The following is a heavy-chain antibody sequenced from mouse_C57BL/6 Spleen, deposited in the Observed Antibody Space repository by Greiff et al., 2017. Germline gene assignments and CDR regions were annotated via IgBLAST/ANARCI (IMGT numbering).Heavy chain of an antibody. D-gene: IGHD2-2*01. CDR3: ASSVGYTYAMDY. CDR1: GYTFTSYG. J-gene: IGHJ4*01. V-gene: IGHV1-81*01. CDR2: IYPRSGNT. Sequence: QVQLQQSGAELARPGASVKLSCKASGYTFTSYGISWVKQRPGQGLEWIGEIYPRSGNTYYNEKFKGKATLTADKASSTAYMELRSLTSEDSAVYFSASSVGYTYAMDYWGQGTSVTVSA.